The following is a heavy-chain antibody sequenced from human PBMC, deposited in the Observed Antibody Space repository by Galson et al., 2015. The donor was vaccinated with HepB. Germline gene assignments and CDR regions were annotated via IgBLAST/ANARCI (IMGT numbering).Heavy chain of an antibody. CDR1: GFTFSSYA. CDR2: ISGSGGST. J-gene: IGHJ4*02. Sequence: SLRLSCAASGFTFSSYAMSWVRQAPGKGLEWVSAISGSGGSTYYADSVKGRFTISRDNSKNTLYLQMNSLRAEDTAVYYCAKDRYIVGGWARLALTDYWGQGTLVTVSS. CDR3: AKDRYIVGGWARLALTDY. V-gene: IGHV3-23*01. D-gene: IGHD2-15*01.